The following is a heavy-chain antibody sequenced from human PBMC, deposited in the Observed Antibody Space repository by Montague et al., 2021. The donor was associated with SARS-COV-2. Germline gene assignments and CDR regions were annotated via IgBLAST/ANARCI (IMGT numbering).Heavy chain of an antibody. CDR2: INHSGST. CDR3: ARGAGQGDGFRLGSFDS. Sequence: SETLSLTCAVYDGSFSGYYWNWIRQPPGKGLEWIGEINHSGSTNYIPSLKSRVTMSVDTSKNQFSLKLSSATAADTAVYYCARGAGQGDGFRLGSFDSWGQGTLVTVSS. J-gene: IGHJ4*02. CDR1: DGSFSGYY. V-gene: IGHV4-34*01. D-gene: IGHD2-21*01.